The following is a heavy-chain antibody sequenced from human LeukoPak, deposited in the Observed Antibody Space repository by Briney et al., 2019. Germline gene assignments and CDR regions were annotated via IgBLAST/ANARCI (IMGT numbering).Heavy chain of an antibody. CDR1: GGSISSYY. V-gene: IGHV4-4*07. J-gene: IGHJ5*02. D-gene: IGHD2-2*01. CDR3: ARDVSGEYQLLSSWFDP. Sequence: SETLSLTCTVSGGSISSYYWSWIRQPAGKGLEWIGRIYTSGSTNYNPSLMSRVTMSVDTSKNQFSLKLSSVTAADTAVYYCARDVSGEYQLLSSWFDPWGQGTLVTVSS. CDR2: IYTSGST.